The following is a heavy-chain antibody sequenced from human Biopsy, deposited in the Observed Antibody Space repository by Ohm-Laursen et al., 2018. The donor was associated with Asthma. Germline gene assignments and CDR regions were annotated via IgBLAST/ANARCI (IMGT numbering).Heavy chain of an antibody. CDR3: ARDIAFGGVHDF. V-gene: IGHV3-11*01. CDR1: GFVFRGHA. D-gene: IGHD3-16*01. J-gene: IGHJ4*02. Sequence: SLRLSCAASGFVFRGHAMHWVRQAPGKGLEWISYISSSGSSILYADSVKGRFTISRDNAKNSLHLQMNSLRAEDTAIYYCARDIAFGGVHDFWGQGTLVAVSS. CDR2: ISSSGSSI.